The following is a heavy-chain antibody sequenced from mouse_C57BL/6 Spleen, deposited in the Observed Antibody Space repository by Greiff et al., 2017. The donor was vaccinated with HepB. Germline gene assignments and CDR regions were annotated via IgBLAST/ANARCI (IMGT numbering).Heavy chain of an antibody. V-gene: IGHV14-4*01. Sequence: VQLQQSGAELVRPGASVKLSCTASGFNIKDDYMHWVKQRPEQGLEWIGWIDPENGDTEYASKFQGKATITADTSSNTAYLQLSSLTSEDTAVYYCTTGIYYGNYVYAMDYWGQGTSVTVSS. CDR3: TTGIYYGNYVYAMDY. CDR1: GFNIKDDY. J-gene: IGHJ4*01. CDR2: IDPENGDT. D-gene: IGHD2-1*01.